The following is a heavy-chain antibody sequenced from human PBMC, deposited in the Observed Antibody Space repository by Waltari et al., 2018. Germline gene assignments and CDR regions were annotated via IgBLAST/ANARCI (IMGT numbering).Heavy chain of an antibody. D-gene: IGHD6-13*01. V-gene: IGHV3-33*05. CDR1: GFTLGTYG. CDR3: AREYSRICFHALDG. Sequence: QVHVVESGGGVVQPGGSLRLSCAASGFTLGTYGMHWVRQAPGKGLEWVAGIQYDGSIKNYADSVKSRFTISRENSKNTLYLEMKSLRAEDTAVYYCAREYSRICFHALDGWGQGTAVTVSS. J-gene: IGHJ6*02. CDR2: IQYDGSIK.